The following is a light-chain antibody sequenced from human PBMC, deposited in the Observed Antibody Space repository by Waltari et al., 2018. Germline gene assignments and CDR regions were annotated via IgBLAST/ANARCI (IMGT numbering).Light chain of an antibody. J-gene: IGKJ2*01. V-gene: IGKV1-33*01. CDR3: QHYNNLPVT. CDR1: QYIINY. CDR2: DAS. Sequence: DIQLTHSPPALSATGGNSVTITGQASQYIINYLNWYQQKPGKAPTLLIYDASTLETGVPSRFSGSGSGTDFTFTISSLQPEDIATYSCQHYNNLPVTFGQGTKVEIK.